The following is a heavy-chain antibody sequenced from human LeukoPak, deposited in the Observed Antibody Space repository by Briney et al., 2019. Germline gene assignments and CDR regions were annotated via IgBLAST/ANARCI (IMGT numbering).Heavy chain of an antibody. CDR2: IYYSGST. V-gene: IGHV4-39*07. Sequence: SETLSLTCTVSGGSISSSSYYWGWIRQPPGKGLEWIGSIYYSGSTYYNPSLKSRVTISVDTSKNQFSLKLSSVTAADTAVYYCARANVDTAMAPPYYYYYYYMDVWGKGTTVTVSS. CDR3: ARANVDTAMAPPYYYYYYYMDV. J-gene: IGHJ6*03. CDR1: GGSISSSSYY. D-gene: IGHD5-18*01.